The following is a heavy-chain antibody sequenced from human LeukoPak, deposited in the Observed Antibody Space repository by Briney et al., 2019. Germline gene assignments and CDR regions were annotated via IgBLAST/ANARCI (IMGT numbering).Heavy chain of an antibody. CDR2: INHSGST. D-gene: IGHD5-12*01. J-gene: IGHJ4*02. CDR1: GGSFSGYY. CDR3: ARGSNDGYETFDY. V-gene: IGHV4-34*01. Sequence: PSETLSLTCAVYGGSFSGYYWSWIRQSPGKGLEWIGEINHSGSTNYNPSLKSRVTISVDTSKNQFSLKLSSVTAADTAVYYCARGSNDGYETFDYWGQGTLVTVSS.